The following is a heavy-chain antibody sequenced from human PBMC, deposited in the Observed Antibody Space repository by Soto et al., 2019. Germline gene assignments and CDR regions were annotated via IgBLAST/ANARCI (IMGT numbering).Heavy chain of an antibody. CDR2: IYGDDTK. CDR3: AHRVSLFGMDV. CDR1: GFSLITTEIQ. J-gene: IGHJ6*02. V-gene: IGHV2-5*02. Sequence: QITLKESGPTLVKPTQTLTLTCTFSGFSLITTEIQVAWIRQSPGKALECLAVIYGDDTKRYSPSLSSRLTVTKDTFKNQVVLIMTNMDPGDTGTYYCAHRVSLFGMDVWGQGTTVTVSS.